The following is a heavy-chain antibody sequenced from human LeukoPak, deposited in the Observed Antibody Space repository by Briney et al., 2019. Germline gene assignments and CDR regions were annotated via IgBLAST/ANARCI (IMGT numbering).Heavy chain of an antibody. J-gene: IGHJ6*02. Sequence: PSETLSLTCAVSGGSITSYYWSWIRQPPGKGLEWIGNIYSSGSTSYNPSLNSRLTISLDTSKNQFSLKLTSVTAADTAVYYCATNFWSGSHYYYGMDVWGQGTTVTVSS. CDR1: GGSITSYY. V-gene: IGHV4-59*08. CDR3: ATNFWSGSHYYYGMDV. D-gene: IGHD3-3*01. CDR2: IYSSGST.